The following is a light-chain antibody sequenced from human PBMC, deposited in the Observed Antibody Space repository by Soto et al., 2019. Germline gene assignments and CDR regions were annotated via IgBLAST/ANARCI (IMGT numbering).Light chain of an antibody. Sequence: QSALTQPRSVSGSPGQSVTISCTGTSSDVGDNYVSWYQQHLGKAPKLIIYEVSQRPSGVPDRFSGSKSGNTASLTVSGLQTEDEADYYCSAYAGSNNFVFGSGTKLTVL. V-gene: IGLV2-8*01. CDR2: EVS. CDR1: SSDVGDNY. CDR3: SAYAGSNNFV. J-gene: IGLJ1*01.